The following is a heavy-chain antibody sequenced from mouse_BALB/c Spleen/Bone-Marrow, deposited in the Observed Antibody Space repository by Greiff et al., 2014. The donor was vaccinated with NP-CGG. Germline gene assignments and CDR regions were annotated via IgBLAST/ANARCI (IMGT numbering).Heavy chain of an antibody. V-gene: IGHV1-9*01. CDR2: ILPGSGST. CDR3: ERGLGLGLAY. D-gene: IGHD3-1*01. CDR1: GYTFSSYW. Sequence: QVQLQQSGAELMKPGASVKISCKATGYTFSSYWIEWVKQRPGHGLEWIGEILPGSGSTNYNEKFKGKATFTADTSSNTAYMQPGSLTSRNSPVIYWERGLGLGLAYGGKGTLLTVSA. J-gene: IGHJ3*01.